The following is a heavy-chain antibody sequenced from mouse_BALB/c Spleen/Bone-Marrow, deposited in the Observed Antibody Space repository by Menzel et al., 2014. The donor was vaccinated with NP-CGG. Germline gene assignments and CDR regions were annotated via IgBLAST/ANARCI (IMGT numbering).Heavy chain of an antibody. CDR2: IAPGSGNI. CDR3: ARSYYVSSPYAMDY. CDR1: GYTFTSYW. J-gene: IGHJ4*01. V-gene: IGHV1S41*01. Sequence: DLVKPGVSVKLSCKASGYTFTSYWINWVKQRPGQGLEWIGRIAPGSGNIYYNEMFKVKATLTVDASPSTAYIQLSSLSSEDSAVYFCARSYYVSSPYAMDYWGQGTSVTVSS. D-gene: IGHD1-1*01.